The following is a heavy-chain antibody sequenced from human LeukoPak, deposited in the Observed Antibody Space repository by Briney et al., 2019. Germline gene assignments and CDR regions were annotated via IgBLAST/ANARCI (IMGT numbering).Heavy chain of an antibody. D-gene: IGHD1-26*01. J-gene: IGHJ3*02. CDR2: INSSCWST. Sequence: GSVKVSCKASGYTFTSYYMHWVRQAPAKGLEWMGIINSSCWSTSYAQKFQGRVTMTRDTSTSTVYMELSSLRAEDTAVYYCSRGGGGSYFAFDIWGQGTMVTVSS. CDR3: SRGGGGSYFAFDI. V-gene: IGHV1-46*01. CDR1: GYTFTSYY.